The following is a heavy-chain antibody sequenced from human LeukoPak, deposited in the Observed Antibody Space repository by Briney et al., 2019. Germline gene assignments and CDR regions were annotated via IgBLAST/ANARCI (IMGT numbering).Heavy chain of an antibody. V-gene: IGHV4-59*12. CDR2: IYYSGST. CDR3: AREPYYYYYMDV. Sequence: AETLSLTCTVSGGSISNYYWSWIRQPPGKGLEWIGFIYYSGSTNYNPSLKSRVTISVDTSKNQFSLKLSSVTAADTAVYYCAREPYYYYYMDVWGKGTTVTVSS. J-gene: IGHJ6*03. CDR1: GGSISNYY.